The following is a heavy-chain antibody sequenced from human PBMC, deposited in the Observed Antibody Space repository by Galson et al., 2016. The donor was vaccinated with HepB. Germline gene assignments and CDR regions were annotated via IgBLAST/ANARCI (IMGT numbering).Heavy chain of an antibody. D-gene: IGHD2-15*01. J-gene: IGHJ4*01. CDR2: MYYGGST. V-gene: IGHV4-39*01. CDR1: GGSLTGTNYY. Sequence: LSLTCSVSGGSLTGTNYYWGWIRQPPGKALEWIGTMYYGGSTHYNPSLERRVTISVDKSRNQFSLMLTSVTAADTAVFFRASRSLLGRGYYFDYWGHGTLVAVSS. CDR3: ASRSLLGRGYYFDY.